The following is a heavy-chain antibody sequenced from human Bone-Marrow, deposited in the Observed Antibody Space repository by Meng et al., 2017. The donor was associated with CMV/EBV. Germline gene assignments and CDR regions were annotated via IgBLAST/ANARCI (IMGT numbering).Heavy chain of an antibody. Sequence: GGSLRLSCAASGFTFSSYGMHWVRQAPGKGLEWVAFIRYDGSNKYYADSVKGRFTISRDDSKNTLYLQMNSLRAEATAVYYCAREQTRAGGFDPWGQGTLVTVSS. CDR3: AREQTRAGGFDP. CDR2: IRYDGSNK. CDR1: GFTFSSYG. D-gene: IGHD3-16*01. J-gene: IGHJ5*02. V-gene: IGHV3-30*02.